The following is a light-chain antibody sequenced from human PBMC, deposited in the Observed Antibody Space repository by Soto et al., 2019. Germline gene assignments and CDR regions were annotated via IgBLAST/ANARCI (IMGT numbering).Light chain of an antibody. CDR1: LSISNS. J-gene: IGKJ5*01. Sequence: EIVLTQSPATLSLSPGEGSTLCFSAILSISNSLAWYQQKPGQAPRLLIYEASNRATGIPARFSGSGSGTDFTLTISSLEPEDFAVYYCQQRGEWPPGATFGQGTRLEIK. CDR2: EAS. V-gene: IGKV3-11*01. CDR3: QQRGEWPPGAT.